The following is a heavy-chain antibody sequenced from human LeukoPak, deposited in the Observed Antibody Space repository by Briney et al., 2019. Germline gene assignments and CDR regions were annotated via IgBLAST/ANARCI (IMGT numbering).Heavy chain of an antibody. CDR1: GFSFNMYW. D-gene: IGHD2-2*01. CDR3: ARRQGCSNTACPPDY. Sequence: KPGESLKISCKGSGFSFNMYWIGWVRQMPGKGLEWMGTIYPGDSDTRYSPSFQGQVTISVDKSISTAYLQWSSLKASDTAMYYCARRQGCSNTACPPDYWGQGTLVTVSS. V-gene: IGHV5-51*01. J-gene: IGHJ4*02. CDR2: IYPGDSDT.